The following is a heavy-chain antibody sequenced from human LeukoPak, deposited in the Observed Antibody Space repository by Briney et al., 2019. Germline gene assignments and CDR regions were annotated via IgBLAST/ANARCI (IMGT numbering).Heavy chain of an antibody. Sequence: SETLSLTCTVSGGSVSSNSYYWSWIRQPPGKGLEWIGCIYDSVFTNYNPSLKSRVTISVDTSKNQFSLKLSSVTTADTAVYYCARDRPTTVTTEFRYYYYYMDVWGKGATVTVSS. V-gene: IGHV4-61*01. CDR2: IYDSVFT. CDR3: ARDRPTTVTTEFRYYYYYMDV. CDR1: GGSVSSNSYY. D-gene: IGHD4-17*01. J-gene: IGHJ6*03.